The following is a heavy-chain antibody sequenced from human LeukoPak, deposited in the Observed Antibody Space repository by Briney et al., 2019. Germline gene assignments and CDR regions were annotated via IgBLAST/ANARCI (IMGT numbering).Heavy chain of an antibody. J-gene: IGHJ4*02. D-gene: IGHD2-15*01. CDR2: ISSSSSYI. Sequence: PGGPLRLSCAASGFTFSSYSMNWVRQAPGKGLDWVSSISSSSSYIYYADSVKGRFTISRDNAKNSLYLQMNSLRAEDTVVYYCARDFRYCSGGSCYSGGYFDYWGQGTLVTVSS. CDR1: GFTFSSYS. V-gene: IGHV3-21*01. CDR3: ARDFRYCSGGSCYSGGYFDY.